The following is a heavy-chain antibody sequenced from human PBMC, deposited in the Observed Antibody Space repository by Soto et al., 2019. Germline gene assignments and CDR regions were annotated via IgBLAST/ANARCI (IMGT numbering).Heavy chain of an antibody. V-gene: IGHV2-5*01. J-gene: IGHJ4*02. CDR3: AHTSLVLPAAITSLPNTAMVS. Sequence: GSGPTLVNPTPPLTLTCTFSGFSLSTSGVGVGWIRQPPGKALEWLALIYWNDDKRYSPSLKSRLTITKDTSKNQVVLKMSKMEPVDTATYSCAHTSLVLPAAITSLPNTAMVSWGQGTLVTVSS. CDR2: IYWNDDK. CDR1: GFSLSTSGVG. D-gene: IGHD2-2*01.